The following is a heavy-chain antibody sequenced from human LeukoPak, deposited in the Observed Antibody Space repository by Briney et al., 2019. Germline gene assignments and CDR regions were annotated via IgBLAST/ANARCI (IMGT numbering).Heavy chain of an antibody. CDR3: ARDPNLRYDWFDP. Sequence: ASVKVSCKASGYTFTGYYMHWVRQAPGQGLEWMGWINLNSGGTNYAQKFQGRVTMTRDTSISTAYMELSRLRSDDTAVYYCARDPNLRYDWFDPWGQGTLVTVSS. CDR2: INLNSGGT. V-gene: IGHV1-2*02. J-gene: IGHJ5*02. D-gene: IGHD4-17*01. CDR1: GYTFTGYY.